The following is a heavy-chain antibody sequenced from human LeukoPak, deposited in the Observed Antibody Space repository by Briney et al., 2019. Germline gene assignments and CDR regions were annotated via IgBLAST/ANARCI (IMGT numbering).Heavy chain of an antibody. V-gene: IGHV1-8*01. Sequence: ASVKVSCKASGYTFTSYDINWVRQATGQGLEWMGWMNPNSGNTGYAQKFQGRVTMTRNTSISTAYMELSSLRSEDTAVYYCARLGSSGYYPIYYYYGMDVWDQGTTVTVSS. CDR3: ARLGSSGYYPIYYYYGMDV. CDR1: GYTFTSYD. CDR2: MNPNSGNT. J-gene: IGHJ6*02. D-gene: IGHD3-22*01.